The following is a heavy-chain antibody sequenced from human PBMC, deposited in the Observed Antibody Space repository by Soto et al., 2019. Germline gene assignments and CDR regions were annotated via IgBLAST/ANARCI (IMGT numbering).Heavy chain of an antibody. CDR1: GFTFSSYE. V-gene: IGHV3-48*03. J-gene: IGHJ4*02. D-gene: IGHD3-16*02. Sequence: VGSLRLSCAASGFTFSSYEMNWVRQAPGKGLEWVSYISSSGSTIYYADSVKGRFTISRDNAKNSLYLQMNSLRAEDTAVYYCASDRRYDYVWGSYRYSSAFDYWGQGTLVTVSS. CDR2: ISSSGSTI. CDR3: ASDRRYDYVWGSYRYSSAFDY.